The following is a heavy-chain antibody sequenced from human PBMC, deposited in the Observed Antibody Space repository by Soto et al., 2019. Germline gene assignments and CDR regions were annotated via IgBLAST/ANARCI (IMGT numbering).Heavy chain of an antibody. J-gene: IGHJ4*02. CDR2: IQTDNDHA. CDR3: AKDLGSGYRFDY. CDR1: GYTFLKYG. Sequence: QVQRVQSGPEVKKPGASVKVACKASGYTFLKYGINWVRQAPGQGLEWMGGIQTDNDHASFAQKFEGRVTMTTDTSTRTVYMELRDLSSDDTAVYYCAKDLGSGYRFDYWGQGTPVTVSS. D-gene: IGHD3-9*01. V-gene: IGHV1-18*01.